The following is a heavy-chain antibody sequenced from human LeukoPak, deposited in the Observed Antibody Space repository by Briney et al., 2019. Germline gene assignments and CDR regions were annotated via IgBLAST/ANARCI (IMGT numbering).Heavy chain of an antibody. Sequence: SQTLSLTCTVSGGSISSGSYYWSWIRQPAGKGLEWIGRIYTSGSANYNPSLKSPVTISVDLSKNQFSLKLSSVTAADTAVYYCAREDYGGNSYSRTIDYWGQGTLVTVSS. CDR1: GGSISSGSYY. CDR3: AREDYGGNSYSRTIDY. CDR2: IYTSGSA. D-gene: IGHD4-23*01. J-gene: IGHJ4*02. V-gene: IGHV4-61*02.